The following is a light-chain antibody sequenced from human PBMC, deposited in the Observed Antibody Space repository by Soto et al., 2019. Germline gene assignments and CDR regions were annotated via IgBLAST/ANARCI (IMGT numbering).Light chain of an antibody. J-gene: IGKJ4*01. V-gene: IGKV1-5*03. Sequence: DIQMTQSPSTLSASVGDRVTITCRASQSISSWLAWYQQKPGKAPKLLIYKASSLESGVPSRFSGSGSGTEFTLTISSLQPDDFATDYCQQYNSYWLTFGGGTKVEIK. CDR2: KAS. CDR1: QSISSW. CDR3: QQYNSYWLT.